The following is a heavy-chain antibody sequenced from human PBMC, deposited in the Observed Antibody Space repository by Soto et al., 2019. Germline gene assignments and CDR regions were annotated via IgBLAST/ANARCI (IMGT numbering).Heavy chain of an antibody. Sequence: EVQLVESGGGLVQPGGSLRLSCAASGFTVSSYYMSWVRQAPGKGLEWVSVIFTGGSTYYADSVKGRFTISRHSSKNTVYLQMNSLRAEDTAVYYCARDRYSSGWLDVFDIWGQGTMVTVSS. CDR3: ARDRYSSGWLDVFDI. J-gene: IGHJ3*02. V-gene: IGHV3-53*04. CDR1: GFTVSSYY. CDR2: IFTGGST. D-gene: IGHD6-19*01.